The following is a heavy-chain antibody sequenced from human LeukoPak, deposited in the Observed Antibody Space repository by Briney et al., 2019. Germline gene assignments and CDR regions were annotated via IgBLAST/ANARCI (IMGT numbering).Heavy chain of an antibody. J-gene: IGHJ4*02. Sequence: QPGGSLRLSCAASGFTFDDYAMHWVRQAPGKGLEWVPGISWNSGSIGYADSVKGRFTISRDNAKNSLYLQMNSLRAEDTALYYCAKDIGDAVDTAMASDYWGQGTLVTVSS. CDR2: ISWNSGSI. CDR1: GFTFDDYA. V-gene: IGHV3-9*01. D-gene: IGHD5-18*01. CDR3: AKDIGDAVDTAMASDY.